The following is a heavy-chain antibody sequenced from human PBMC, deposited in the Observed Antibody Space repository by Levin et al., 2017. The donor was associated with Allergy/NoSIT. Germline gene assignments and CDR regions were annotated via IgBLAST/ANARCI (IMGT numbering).Heavy chain of an antibody. CDR2: ISYDGSNE. V-gene: IGHV3-30-3*01. D-gene: IGHD3-22*01. CDR3: ARDRGYYYDSSGYTGNYNWFDP. Sequence: GESLKISCAASGFTFSSYAMHWVRQAPGKGLEWVAVISYDGSNEYYADSVKGRFTISRDNSKNTLYLQMNSLRAEDTAVYYCARDRGYYYDSSGYTGNYNWFDPWGQGTLVTVSS. CDR1: GFTFSSYA. J-gene: IGHJ5*02.